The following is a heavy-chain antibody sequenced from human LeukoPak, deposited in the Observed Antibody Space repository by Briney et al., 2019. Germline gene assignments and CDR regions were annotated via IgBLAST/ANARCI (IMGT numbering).Heavy chain of an antibody. CDR2: ISSSSSYI. Sequence: GSLRLSCAASGFTFSSYSMNWVRQAPGKGLEWVSSISSSSSYIYYADSVKGRFTISRDNSKNTLYLQMNSLRAEDTAVYYCARDQQWLRNGYYYYGMDVWGQGTTVTVSS. CDR3: ARDQQWLRNGYYYYGMDV. V-gene: IGHV3-21*01. J-gene: IGHJ6*02. D-gene: IGHD6-19*01. CDR1: GFTFSSYS.